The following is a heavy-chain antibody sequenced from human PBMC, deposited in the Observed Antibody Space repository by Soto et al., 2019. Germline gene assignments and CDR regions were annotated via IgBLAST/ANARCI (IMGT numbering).Heavy chain of an antibody. CDR2: ISGSGGTT. Sequence: EVQVLESGGGMVQPGGSLRLSCAASGFTFSNYAMSWVRQAPGKGLEWVSVISGSGGTTKSADSVRGRFTISRDNTKSTLYLQRNSLRAEDTAVYYIAKVQGCDKGPEDSGGQGTLVTVSS. CDR3: AKVQGCDKGPEDS. D-gene: IGHD3-9*01. J-gene: IGHJ4*02. V-gene: IGHV3-23*01. CDR1: GFTFSNYA.